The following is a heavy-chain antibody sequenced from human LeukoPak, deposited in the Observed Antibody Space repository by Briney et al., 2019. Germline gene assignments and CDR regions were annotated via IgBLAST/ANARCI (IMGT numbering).Heavy chain of an antibody. Sequence: PSETLSLTCTVSGDSITNNEYYWGWIRQPPGKGLQWIGSIYYSGVTYYNPSLESRVTMSVDTSKNQFSLRLTSVTAADTAVYYCARTAFYYDSSDAIGRYEFDYWGQGTLVTVSS. CDR1: GDSITNNEYY. D-gene: IGHD3-22*01. V-gene: IGHV4-39*01. CDR2: IYYSGVT. CDR3: ARTAFYYDSSDAIGRYEFDY. J-gene: IGHJ4*02.